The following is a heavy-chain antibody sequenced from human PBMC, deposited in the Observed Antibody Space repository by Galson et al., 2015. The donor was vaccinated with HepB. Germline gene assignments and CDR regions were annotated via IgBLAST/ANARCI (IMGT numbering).Heavy chain of an antibody. CDR1: GGTFSSYA. J-gene: IGHJ3*02. CDR3: ARDLASGSYVGDAFDI. D-gene: IGHD1-26*01. Sequence: SVKVSCKASGGTFSSYAISWVRQAPGQGLEWMGGIIPIFGTANYAQKFQGRVTITADESTSTACMELSSLRSEDTAVYYCARDLASGSYVGDAFDIWGQGTMVTVSS. V-gene: IGHV1-69*13. CDR2: IIPIFGTA.